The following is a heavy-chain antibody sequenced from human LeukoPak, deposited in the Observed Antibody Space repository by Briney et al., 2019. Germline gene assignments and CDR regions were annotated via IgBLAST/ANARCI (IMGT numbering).Heavy chain of an antibody. V-gene: IGHV4-34*01. J-gene: IGHJ4*02. CDR1: GGSFSGYY. Sequence: KPSETLSLTCAVYGGSFSGYYWSWIRQPPGKGLEWIGEINHSGSTNYNPSLKSRVTISVDTSKNQFSLKLSSVTAADTAVYYCARGKAAAGPRLAWALKYSGNYYDYWGQGTLVTVSS. CDR2: INHSGST. CDR3: ARGKAAAGPRLAWALKYSGNYYDY. D-gene: IGHD6-13*01.